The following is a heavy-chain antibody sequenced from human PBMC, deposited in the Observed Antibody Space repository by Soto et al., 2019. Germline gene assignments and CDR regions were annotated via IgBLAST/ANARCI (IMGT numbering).Heavy chain of an antibody. D-gene: IGHD3-22*01. CDR2: IYYSGST. J-gene: IGHJ3*02. CDR3: ARQRITGYYDSSGYWAFDI. Sequence: SETLSLTCTVSGGSISSYYWSWIRQPPGKGLEWIGYIYYSGSTNYNPSLKSRVTISVDTSKNQFSLKLSSVTAADTAVYYCARQRITGYYDSSGYWAFDIWGQRTTVTVSS. V-gene: IGHV4-59*08. CDR1: GGSISSYY.